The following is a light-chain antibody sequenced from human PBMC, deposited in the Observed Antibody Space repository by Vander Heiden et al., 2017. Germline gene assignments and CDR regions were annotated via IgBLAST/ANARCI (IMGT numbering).Light chain of an antibody. Sequence: DIQMTQSPSTLSASVGDRVTITCRASQSISSWLAWYQQKPGKAPKLLIYDASSLESGVPSRFSGSGYGTEFTLTISSRQPDDFAPYYCQQDNCYSPHTFGQGTKVEIK. CDR1: QSISSW. J-gene: IGKJ2*01. CDR3: QQDNCYSPHT. CDR2: DAS. V-gene: IGKV1-5*01.